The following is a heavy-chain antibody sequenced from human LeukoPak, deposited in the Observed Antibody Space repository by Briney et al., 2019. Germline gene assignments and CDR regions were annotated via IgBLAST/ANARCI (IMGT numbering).Heavy chain of an antibody. CDR3: ARDVPHYDSSGYRWAFDI. V-gene: IGHV4-38-2*02. J-gene: IGHJ3*02. Sequence: PSETLSLTCTVSGYSISSGYYWGWLRQPPGKGLEWIGSIYNSGSTYYNPSLKSRVPISVDTSKNQFSLKLSSVTATDTAVYYCARDVPHYDSSGYRWAFDIWGQGTMVTVSS. CDR2: IYNSGST. CDR1: GYSISSGYY. D-gene: IGHD3-22*01.